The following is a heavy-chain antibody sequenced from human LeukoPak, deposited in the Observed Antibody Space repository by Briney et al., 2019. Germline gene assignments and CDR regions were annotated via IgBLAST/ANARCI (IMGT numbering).Heavy chain of an antibody. CDR1: GGSFSGYY. J-gene: IGHJ6*03. CDR3: ARQPRDYYMDV. V-gene: IGHV4-34*01. Sequence: SETLSLTCAVYGGSFSGYYWSWIRQPPGKGLEWIGEINHSGSTNYNPSLKSRVTISVDTSKNQFSLKLSSVTAADTAVYYCARQPRDYYMDVWGKGTTVTISS. CDR2: INHSGST.